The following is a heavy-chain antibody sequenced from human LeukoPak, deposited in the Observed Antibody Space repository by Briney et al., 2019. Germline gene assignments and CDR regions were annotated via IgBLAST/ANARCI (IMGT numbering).Heavy chain of an antibody. CDR3: ARGGSSGYYFLASVDL. CDR1: GGSISSYY. Sequence: NPSETLSLTCTVSGGSISSYYWSWIRQPPGKGLEWIGYIYYSGSTNYNPSLKSRVTISVDTSKNQFSLKLSSVTAADTAVYYCARGGSSGYYFLASVDLWGRGTLVTVSS. J-gene: IGHJ2*01. CDR2: IYYSGST. D-gene: IGHD3-22*01. V-gene: IGHV4-59*01.